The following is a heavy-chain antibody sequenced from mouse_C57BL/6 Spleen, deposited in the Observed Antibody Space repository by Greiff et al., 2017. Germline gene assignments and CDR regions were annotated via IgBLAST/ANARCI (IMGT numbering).Heavy chain of an antibody. J-gene: IGHJ2*01. CDR1: GYAFSSYW. V-gene: IGHV1-80*01. CDR2: IYPGDGDT. CDR3: AREGYSYYFDY. Sequence: LQESGAELVKPGASVKISCKASGYAFSSYWMNWVKQRPGKGLEWIGQIYPGDGDTNYNGKFKGKATLTADKSSSTAYMQLSSLTSEDSAVYFCAREGYSYYFDYWGQGTTLTVSS. D-gene: IGHD2-3*01.